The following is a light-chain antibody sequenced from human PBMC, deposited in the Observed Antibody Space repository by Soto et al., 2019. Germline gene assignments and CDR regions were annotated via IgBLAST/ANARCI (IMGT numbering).Light chain of an antibody. CDR1: QTVTSY. Sequence: DVQMTQSPSSLSASVGDSLTLTCRASQTVTSYLNWYQQKPGKAPKLLIYAASTLQSGVPSRFSGSGSGTEFTLTIISLQPEDFATYYCQQSYRFPKTFGRGIKVEVK. J-gene: IGKJ1*01. V-gene: IGKV1-39*01. CDR3: QQSYRFPKT. CDR2: AAS.